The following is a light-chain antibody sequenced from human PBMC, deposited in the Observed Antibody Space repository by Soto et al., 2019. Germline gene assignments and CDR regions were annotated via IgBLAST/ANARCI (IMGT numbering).Light chain of an antibody. CDR2: GAS. J-gene: IGKJ1*01. CDR3: QVFDGSLWT. V-gene: IGKV3-20*01. Sequence: ETVLTQSPGTLSLSPGERATLSCRASQGVSSNKLAWYQQKPGQAPRLLIYGASGRATGIPDRFSGSGSGTDFTLTISRLEPEDFAVYYCQVFDGSLWTFGQGTKVDIK. CDR1: QGVSSNK.